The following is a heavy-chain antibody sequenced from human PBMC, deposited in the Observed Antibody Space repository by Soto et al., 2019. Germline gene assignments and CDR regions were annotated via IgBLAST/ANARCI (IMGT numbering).Heavy chain of an antibody. D-gene: IGHD3-3*01. J-gene: IGHJ4*02. CDR2: IYPGDSDT. Sequence: GESLKISCEVSGYSFTSYWIVSVLQMPGKGLEWMGIIYPGDSDTRYSPSFQGQVTISADKSISTAYLQWSSLKASDTAMYYCARGRITIFGVAPGDYWGQGTLVTVSS. CDR1: GYSFTSYW. V-gene: IGHV5-51*01. CDR3: ARGRITIFGVAPGDY.